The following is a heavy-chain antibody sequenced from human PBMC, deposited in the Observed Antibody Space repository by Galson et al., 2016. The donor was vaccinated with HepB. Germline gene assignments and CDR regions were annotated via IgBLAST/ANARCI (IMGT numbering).Heavy chain of an antibody. V-gene: IGHV3-9*01. CDR2: INWNGAGI. CDR1: GFRFDDYT. D-gene: IGHD4-17*01. CDR3: AKANGYYFDY. J-gene: IGHJ4*02. Sequence: LRLSCAASGFRFDDYTMHWVRQAPGKGLEWVSGINWNGAGIGYADSVKGRFTISRDNAKNSLYLQMNSLRAEDTALYYCAKANGYYFDYWGQGTLVTVSS.